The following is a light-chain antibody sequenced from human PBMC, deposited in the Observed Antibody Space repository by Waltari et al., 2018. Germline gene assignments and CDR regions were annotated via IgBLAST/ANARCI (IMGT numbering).Light chain of an antibody. J-gene: IGKJ5*01. V-gene: IGKV3-15*01. Sequence: EIVLTQSPATLSVSPGDRATISCRASQSIGSAVAWYQQKPGQAPRLLIYGASTRATGTPARLSGSGYWTDFTLTISSLQSGDFAIYYCQQYYKWPITFGQGTRVEIE. CDR2: GAS. CDR3: QQYYKWPIT. CDR1: QSIGSA.